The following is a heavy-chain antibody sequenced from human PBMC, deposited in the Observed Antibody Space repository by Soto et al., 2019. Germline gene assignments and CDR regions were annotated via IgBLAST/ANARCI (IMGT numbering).Heavy chain of an antibody. CDR2: MNPNSGNT. CDR1: GYTFTSYD. D-gene: IGHD3-16*01. V-gene: IGHV1-8*01. Sequence: ASVKVSCKASGYTFTSYDINWVRQATGQGLEWMGWMNPNSGNTGYAQKFQGRVTMTRNTSISTAYMELSSLRSEDTAVYYCARASRWGYYFDYWGQGTLVTVSS. J-gene: IGHJ4*02. CDR3: ARASRWGYYFDY.